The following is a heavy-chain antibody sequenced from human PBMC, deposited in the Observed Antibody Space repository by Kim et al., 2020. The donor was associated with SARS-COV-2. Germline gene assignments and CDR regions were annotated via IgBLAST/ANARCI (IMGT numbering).Heavy chain of an antibody. Sequence: GGSLRLSCAASGFPFSSFWMHWVRQVPEKGLEWVSRSNSNGSTTNYADSVKGLFTMSRDNAQKSMYLQMNSLRGEDSAVSYCATHRSGWIDAFDIWGQGTAVTVSS. D-gene: IGHD3-22*01. CDR1: GFPFSSFW. CDR2: SNSNGSTT. J-gene: IGHJ3*02. V-gene: IGHV3-74*01. CDR3: ATHRSGWIDAFDI.